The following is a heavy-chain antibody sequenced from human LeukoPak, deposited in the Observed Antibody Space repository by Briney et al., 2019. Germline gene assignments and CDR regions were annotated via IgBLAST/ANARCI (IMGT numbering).Heavy chain of an antibody. V-gene: IGHV3-48*03. D-gene: IGHD5-12*01. J-gene: IGHJ4*02. CDR2: ISSSGSTI. CDR1: GFTFSSYE. CDR3: ASEGVYSGYDGAFDY. Sequence: GGSLRLSCAASGFTFSSYEMNWVRQAPGKGLEWVSYISSSGSTIYYADSVKGRFTISRDNAKNSLYLQMNSLRAEDTAVYYCASEGVYSGYDGAFDYWGQGTLVTVSS.